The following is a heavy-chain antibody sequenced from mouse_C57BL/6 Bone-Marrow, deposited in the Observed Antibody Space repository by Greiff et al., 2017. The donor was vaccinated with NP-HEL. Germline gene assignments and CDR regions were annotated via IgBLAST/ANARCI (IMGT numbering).Heavy chain of an antibody. D-gene: IGHD2-3*01. CDR3: AREDYDGYFGGFAY. CDR1: GYTFTSYW. J-gene: IGHJ3*01. V-gene: IGHV1-69*01. CDR2: IDPSDSYT. Sequence: QVQLQQPGAELVMPGASVKLSCKASGYTFTSYWMHWVKQRPGQGLEWIGEIDPSDSYTNYNQKFKGKSTLTVDKSSSTAYMQLSSRTSEDSAVYYCAREDYDGYFGGFAYWGQGTLVTVSA.